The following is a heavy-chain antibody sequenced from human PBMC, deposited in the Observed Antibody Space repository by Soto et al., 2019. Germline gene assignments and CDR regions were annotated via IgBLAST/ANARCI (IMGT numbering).Heavy chain of an antibody. CDR3: AKGTGSSWFDY. Sequence: GXSVKGSCKASGYTFIGNNIHWGRQAPVQGLEWMGWMNPNSGGTKYSQKFQGRVTMTRDTSISTAYMELSRLISDDTAVYFCAKGTGSSWFDYWGQGTLVTVSS. D-gene: IGHD6-13*01. J-gene: IGHJ4*02. V-gene: IGHV1-2*02. CDR1: GYTFIGNN. CDR2: MNPNSGGT.